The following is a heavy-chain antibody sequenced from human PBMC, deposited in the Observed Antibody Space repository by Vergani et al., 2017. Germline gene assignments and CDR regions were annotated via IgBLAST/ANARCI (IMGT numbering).Heavy chain of an antibody. V-gene: IGHV4-34*02. CDR1: GESFSSFY. D-gene: IGHD1-20*01. J-gene: IGHJ6*02. CDR2: INNDGHT. Sequence: QVQLQQWGAGVVKPSGTLSLTCAVFGESFSSFYWSWIRQPPGKGLEWIGEINNDGHTNYNPSLESRVTVSRDTAKNQFSLKLSSVTAADTAVYYCATFLTGTTIYYYYGMDVWGQGTTVTVSS. CDR3: ATFLTGTTIYYYYGMDV.